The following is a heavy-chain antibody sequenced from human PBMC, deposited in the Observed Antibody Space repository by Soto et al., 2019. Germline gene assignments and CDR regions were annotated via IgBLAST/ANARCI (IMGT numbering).Heavy chain of an antibody. CDR1: GYTFTSYG. J-gene: IGHJ5*02. V-gene: IGHV1-18*01. Sequence: ASVKVSCKASGYTFTSYGISWVRQAPGQGLEWMGWISAYNGNTNYAQKLQGRVTMTTDTSTSTAYMELRSLRSDDTAVYYCARGRSKENYYDSSGYSREFDPWGQGTLVTV. CDR2: ISAYNGNT. D-gene: IGHD3-22*01. CDR3: ARGRSKENYYDSSGYSREFDP.